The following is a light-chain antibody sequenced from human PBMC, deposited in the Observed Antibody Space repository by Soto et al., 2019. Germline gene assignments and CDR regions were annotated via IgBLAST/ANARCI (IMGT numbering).Light chain of an antibody. CDR1: QSINNW. CDR3: QQYYNYPLT. Sequence: DIQMTQFPSTLSASVGDGVTITCRASQSINNWLAWYQQMPGKAPKLLIYKAFTAESGVQSLFSGIASGTQFTLTISSLQPDDFATYYCQQYYNYPLTFGQGTKV. V-gene: IGKV1-5*03. J-gene: IGKJ1*01. CDR2: KAF.